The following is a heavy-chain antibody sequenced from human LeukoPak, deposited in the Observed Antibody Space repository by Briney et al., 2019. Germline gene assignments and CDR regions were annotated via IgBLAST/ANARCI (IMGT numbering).Heavy chain of an antibody. CDR1: GFTFTTYA. J-gene: IGHJ4*02. CDR3: AKSHSVAQRGYFDH. V-gene: IGHV3-23*01. CDR2: VANSGVDT. D-gene: IGHD4-23*01. Sequence: GGSLRLSCAASGFTFTTYAMSWVRQAPGKGLEWVSTVANSGVDTYYADSVRGRFTISRDNSRNTIYLQINSLRAEDTAVYYCAKSHSVAQRGYFDHWGQGTQVTVSS.